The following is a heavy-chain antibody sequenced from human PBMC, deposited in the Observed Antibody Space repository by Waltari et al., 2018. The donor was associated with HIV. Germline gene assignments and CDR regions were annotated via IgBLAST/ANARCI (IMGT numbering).Heavy chain of an antibody. CDR3: AKGRDFDY. V-gene: IGHV3-9*01. CDR1: GFTFDDYA. Sequence: EVQLVESGGGLVQPGRSLRLSCAASGFTFDDYAMHWVRQAPGKGLEWFSGISWNSGSIGYADSVKGRFTISRDNAKNSLYLQMNSLRAEDTALYYCAKGRDFDYWGQGTLVTVSS. CDR2: ISWNSGSI. J-gene: IGHJ4*02.